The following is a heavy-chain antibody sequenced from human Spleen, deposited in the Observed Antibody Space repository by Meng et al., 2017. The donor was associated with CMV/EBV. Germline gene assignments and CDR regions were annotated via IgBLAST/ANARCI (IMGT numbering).Heavy chain of an antibody. CDR2: IRGSGGNT. CDR1: GFTFSSSA. Sequence: GESLKISCAASGFTFSSSAMSWVRQAPGKGLEWVAGIRGSGGNTYYADSLKGRFTISRDNSKNTLCLQINSLRAEDTALYYWALSYYASENHYNGWFDSWGQGTLVTVSS. CDR3: ALSYYASENHYNGWFDS. V-gene: IGHV3-23*01. J-gene: IGHJ5*01. D-gene: IGHD3-10*01.